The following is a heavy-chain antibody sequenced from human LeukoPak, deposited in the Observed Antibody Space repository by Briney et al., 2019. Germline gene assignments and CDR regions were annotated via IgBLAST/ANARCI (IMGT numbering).Heavy chain of an antibody. D-gene: IGHD2-21*01. CDR2: IYSGGST. Sequence: GGSLRLSCAASGFTVSSNYMTWVRQAQGKGLEWVSVIYSGGSTYYADSVKGRFTISRDNPNNTLYLQLNSLRAQDTPVSHFARGGGVSAISPLDYCGQGTLVTVSS. J-gene: IGHJ4*02. CDR3: ARGGGVSAISPLDY. CDR1: GFTVSSNY. V-gene: IGHV3-66*01.